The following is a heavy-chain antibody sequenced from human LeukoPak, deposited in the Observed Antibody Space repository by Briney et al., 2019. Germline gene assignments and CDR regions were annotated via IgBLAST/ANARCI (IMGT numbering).Heavy chain of an antibody. CDR3: ARDPEAARGAFDI. D-gene: IGHD6-6*01. CDR1: GGSLSGYY. Sequence: SDTLSLTCAVYGGSLSGYYWSWIRQPPWKGLEWIGYIYYSGSTYYNPSLKSRITISVDTSKNQFSLKLSSVTAADTAVYYCARDPEAARGAFDIWGQGTMVTVSS. J-gene: IGHJ3*02. V-gene: IGHV4-30-4*02. CDR2: IYYSGST.